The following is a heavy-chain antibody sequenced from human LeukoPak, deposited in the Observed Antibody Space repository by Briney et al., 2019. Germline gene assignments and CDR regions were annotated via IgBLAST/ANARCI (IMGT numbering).Heavy chain of an antibody. CDR2: IYHSGST. CDR1: GGSISSSNW. Sequence: TSGTLSLTCAVSGGSISSSNWWSWVRQPPGKGLEWIGEIYHSGSTNYNPSLKSRVTISVDKSKNQFSLKLSSVTAADTAVYYCARDLHSSSRWYDYWGQGTLVTVSS. D-gene: IGHD6-13*01. V-gene: IGHV4-4*02. CDR3: ARDLHSSSRWYDY. J-gene: IGHJ4*02.